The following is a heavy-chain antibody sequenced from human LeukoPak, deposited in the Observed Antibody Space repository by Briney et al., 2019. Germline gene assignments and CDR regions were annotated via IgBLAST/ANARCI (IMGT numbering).Heavy chain of an antibody. V-gene: IGHV4-34*01. J-gene: IGHJ4*02. CDR1: GGSFSGYY. Sequence: SETLSLTCAVDGGSFSGYYWSGIRQPPGKGLEWIGEINHSGSTNYNPSLKSRVTISVDTSKNQFSLKLSSVSAADTAVYYCARGGASSGWFLDWGQGTLVTVSS. CDR3: ARGGASSGWFLD. CDR2: INHSGST. D-gene: IGHD6-19*01.